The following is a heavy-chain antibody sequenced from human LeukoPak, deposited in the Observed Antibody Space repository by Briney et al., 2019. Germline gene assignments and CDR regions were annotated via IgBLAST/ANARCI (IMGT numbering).Heavy chain of an antibody. V-gene: IGHV1-8*03. CDR3: ARGFRIAARARGWFDP. Sequence: GASVKVSCKASGYTFTCYDINWVRQATGQGLEGMGWMNPNSGNTGYAQKCQGRVTITRNTSISTAYMELSSLRSEDTAVYYCARGFRIAARARGWFDPWGQGTLVTVSS. D-gene: IGHD6-6*01. CDR1: GYTFTCYD. J-gene: IGHJ5*02. CDR2: MNPNSGNT.